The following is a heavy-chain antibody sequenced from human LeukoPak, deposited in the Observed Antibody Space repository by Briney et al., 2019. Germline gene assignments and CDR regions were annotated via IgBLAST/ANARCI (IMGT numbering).Heavy chain of an antibody. CDR1: GFIFSSYW. CDR3: ARDGYYDSSGFDY. Sequence: GGSLRLSCAASGFIFSSYWMHWVRQAPGKGLVWVSRINTDGSSTSYADSVKGRFTISRDNAKNTLYLQMNSLRAEDTAVYYCARDGYYDSSGFDYWGQGTLVTVSS. D-gene: IGHD3-22*01. CDR2: INTDGSST. V-gene: IGHV3-74*01. J-gene: IGHJ4*02.